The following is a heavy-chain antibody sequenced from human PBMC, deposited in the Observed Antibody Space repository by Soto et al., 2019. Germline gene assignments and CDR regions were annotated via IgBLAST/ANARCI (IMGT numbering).Heavy chain of an antibody. CDR3: AKAVITSYCFDY. Sequence: HPGGSLRLSCAASGFTFSSYAMSWVRQAPGKGLEWVSAISGSGGSTYYADSVKGRFTVSRDNSKNTLYLQMNSLRAEDTAVYYCAKAVITSYCFDYWGQGTLVTSPQ. V-gene: IGHV3-23*01. CDR2: ISGSGGST. CDR1: GFTFSSYA. D-gene: IGHD3-22*01. J-gene: IGHJ4*02.